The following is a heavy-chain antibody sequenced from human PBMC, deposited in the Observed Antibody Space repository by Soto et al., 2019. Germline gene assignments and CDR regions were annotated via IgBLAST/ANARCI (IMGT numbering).Heavy chain of an antibody. V-gene: IGHV1-69*01. Sequence: PVTGSCKGSGGAFSSYAISWLRQDHGQGLEWMGGIIPIFGTANYAQKFQGRVTITADESTSTVYMELSSLSSEDTAVYYCARSRNWPYPDYWGQGTLVTVSS. CDR2: IIPIFGTA. CDR3: ARSRNWPYPDY. D-gene: IGHD1-20*01. J-gene: IGHJ4*02. CDR1: GGAFSSYA.